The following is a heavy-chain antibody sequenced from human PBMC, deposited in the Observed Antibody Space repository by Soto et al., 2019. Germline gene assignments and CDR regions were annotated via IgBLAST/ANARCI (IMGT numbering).Heavy chain of an antibody. D-gene: IGHD6-13*01. J-gene: IGHJ5*02. Sequence: SGTLSLTCTVSGGSISSGGYYWSWIRQHPGKGLEWIGYIYYSGSTYYNPSLKSRVTISVDTSKNQFSLKLSSVTAADTAVYYCARAPGEAQQRLVLYWFDPWGQGTLVNVSS. CDR1: GGSISSGGYY. CDR3: ARAPGEAQQRLVLYWFDP. V-gene: IGHV4-31*03. CDR2: IYYSGST.